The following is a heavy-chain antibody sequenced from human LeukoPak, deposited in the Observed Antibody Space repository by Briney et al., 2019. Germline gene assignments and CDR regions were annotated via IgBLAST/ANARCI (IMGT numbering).Heavy chain of an antibody. Sequence: ASAKVSCKASGYTFTGYYMHWVRQAPGQGLEWMGWINPNSGGTNYAQKFQGRVTMTRDTSISTAYMELSRLRSDDTAVYYCARVSTGGGYSYGYDYYYYMDVWGKGTTVTISS. J-gene: IGHJ6*03. CDR1: GYTFTGYY. V-gene: IGHV1-2*02. CDR3: ARVSTGGGYSYGYDYYYYMDV. D-gene: IGHD5-18*01. CDR2: INPNSGGT.